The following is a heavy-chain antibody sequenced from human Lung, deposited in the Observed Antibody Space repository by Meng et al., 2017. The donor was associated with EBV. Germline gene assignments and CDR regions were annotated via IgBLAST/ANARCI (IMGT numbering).Heavy chain of an antibody. Sequence: QITLKACGPTLVQPTQTLTLTCTFSGSSLSTRGVGVGRIRQHPGKALEWLALIYWDDDKRYSPSLKSRLTITKDTSKNQVVLTMTNTDPVDAATYYCAHIIVARPFDYWGQGTLVTVSS. V-gene: IGHV2-5*02. J-gene: IGHJ4*02. D-gene: IGHD6-6*01. CDR3: AHIIVARPFDY. CDR2: IYWDDDK. CDR1: GSSLSTRGVG.